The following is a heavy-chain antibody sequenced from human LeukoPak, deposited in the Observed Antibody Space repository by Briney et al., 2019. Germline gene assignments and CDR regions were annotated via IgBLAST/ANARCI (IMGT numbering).Heavy chain of an antibody. CDR2: IYHSGST. V-gene: IGHV4-4*02. J-gene: IGHJ4*02. CDR1: GGSISSSNW. CDR3: AREDYYGSGSYLY. D-gene: IGHD3-10*01. Sequence: SETLSLTCAVSGGSISSSNWWSWVRQPPGKGLEWIGEIYHSGSTNYNPSLKSRVTISVDKSKNQFSLKLSSVTAADTALYYCAREDYYGSGSYLYWGQGTLVTVSS.